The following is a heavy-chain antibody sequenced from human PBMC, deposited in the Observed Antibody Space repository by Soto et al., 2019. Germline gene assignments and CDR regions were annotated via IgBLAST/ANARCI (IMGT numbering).Heavy chain of an antibody. J-gene: IGHJ4*02. Sequence: GSGPTLVNPTETLTLTCTVSGFSLSNARMGVSWIRQPPGKALEWLAHIFSNDEKSYSTSLKSRLTISKDTSKSQVVLTMTNMDSVDTATYYCARIAGGYSSNHYPFADWGQGTLVTVSS. CDR2: IFSNDEK. V-gene: IGHV2-26*01. CDR3: ARIAGGYSSNHYPFAD. CDR1: GFSLSNARMG. D-gene: IGHD6-13*01.